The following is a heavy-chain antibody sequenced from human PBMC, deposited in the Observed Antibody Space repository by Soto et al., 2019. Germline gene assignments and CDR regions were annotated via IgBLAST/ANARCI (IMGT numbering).Heavy chain of an antibody. CDR1: GVSVSSGSYY. D-gene: IGHD6-13*01. J-gene: IGHJ4*02. V-gene: IGHV4-61*01. Sequence: PSETLSLTCTVSGVSVSSGSYYWSWIRQPPGKGLEWIGYIYYSGSTNYNPSLKSRVTISVDTSKNQFSLKLSSVTAADKAVYYCANIIAAAGFFDYWGQGTLVTVSS. CDR2: IYYSGST. CDR3: ANIIAAAGFFDY.